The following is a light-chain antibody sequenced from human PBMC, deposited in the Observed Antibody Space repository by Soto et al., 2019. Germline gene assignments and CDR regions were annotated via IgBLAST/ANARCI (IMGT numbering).Light chain of an antibody. CDR2: SNN. Sequence: QSVLTQPPSASGTPGQRVTISCSGSSSNIGSKTVNWYQQLPGTAPKILIYSNNQLPSGVPDRFSGSKSGTSASLAISGLQAEDEADYYCAAWDDSLNGWVFGGGTKRTVL. J-gene: IGLJ3*02. CDR3: AAWDDSLNGWV. V-gene: IGLV1-44*01. CDR1: SSNIGSKT.